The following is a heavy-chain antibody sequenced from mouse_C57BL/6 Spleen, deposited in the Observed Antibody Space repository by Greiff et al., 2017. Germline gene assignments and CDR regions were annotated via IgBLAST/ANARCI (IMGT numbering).Heavy chain of an antibody. Sequence: QVQLQEPGPELVKPGASVKISCKASGYAFSSSWMNWVKQRPGQGLEWIGRIYPGDGDTNYNGKFKGKATLTADKSSSTAYMQLSSLTSEDSAVYCCARSIYYCGSCYCDFGYWGTGTTLTFAS. D-gene: IGHD1-1*01. J-gene: IGHJ2*01. CDR2: IYPGDGDT. CDR1: GYAFSSSW. V-gene: IGHV1-82*01. CDR3: ARSIYYCGSCYCDFGY.